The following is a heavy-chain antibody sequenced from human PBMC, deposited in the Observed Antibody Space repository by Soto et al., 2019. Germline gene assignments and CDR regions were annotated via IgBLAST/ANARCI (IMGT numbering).Heavy chain of an antibody. J-gene: IGHJ4*02. Sequence: PSETLSLTCTVSGGSVSSGSYYWSWIRQPPGKGLEWIAYIYYSGSTNYNPSLKSRVTISVDTSKNQFSLKLSSVTAADTAVYYCATHWIAATGRPFDYWGQGTLVTVSS. CDR2: IYYSGST. V-gene: IGHV4-61*01. CDR3: ATHWIAATGRPFDY. D-gene: IGHD6-13*01. CDR1: GGSVSSGSYY.